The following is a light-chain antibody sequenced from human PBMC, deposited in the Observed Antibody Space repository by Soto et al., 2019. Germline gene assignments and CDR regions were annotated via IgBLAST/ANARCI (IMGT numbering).Light chain of an antibody. CDR2: AAS. Sequence: DIQMTQSPSSLSASVGDRVAITCRASQDIRNELGWYQQKSGEAPKRMIFAASTLQRGVPPSFRGSGSGREFTLTITDLQPEDFAPYYCLQHYSYPNTFGQGTKLEI. V-gene: IGKV1-17*02. CDR3: LQHYSYPNT. CDR1: QDIRNE. J-gene: IGKJ2*01.